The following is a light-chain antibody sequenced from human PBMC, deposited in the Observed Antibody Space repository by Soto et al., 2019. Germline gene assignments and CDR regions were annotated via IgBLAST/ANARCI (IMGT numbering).Light chain of an antibody. CDR1: QSFSSN. J-gene: IGKJ1*01. V-gene: IGKV3-15*01. CDR3: QHSNNWPQT. Sequence: EIVMTQSPATLSVSPGERATLSCRASQSFSSNLAWYQQKPGQSPRRLIYGASTRATGIPARFSGSGSGTEFTLTISSLQSEDFAVYYCQHSNNWPQTFGQGTKVEIK. CDR2: GAS.